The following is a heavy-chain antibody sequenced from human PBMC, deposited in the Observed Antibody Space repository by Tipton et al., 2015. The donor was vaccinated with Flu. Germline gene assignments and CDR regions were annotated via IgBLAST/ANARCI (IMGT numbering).Heavy chain of an antibody. D-gene: IGHD4-23*01. CDR1: GYTFITYG. V-gene: IGHV1-18*01. Sequence: QLVQSGAEVKKPGASVKVSCKASGYTFITYGISWVRQAPGQGLEWMGWVNTYNGNTNYAQKLQGRIIVATDTSTSTAYMELRSLRSDDTAVYYCARDRNSDAVDIWGQGTMVTVSS. CDR2: VNTYNGNT. CDR3: ARDRNSDAVDI. J-gene: IGHJ3*02.